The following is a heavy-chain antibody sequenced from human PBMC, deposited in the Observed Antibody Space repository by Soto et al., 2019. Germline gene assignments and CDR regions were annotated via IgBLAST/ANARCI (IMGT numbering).Heavy chain of an antibody. D-gene: IGHD3-9*01. CDR2: VYHTGST. Sequence: SETLSLTCAVSGGFITNDCWSWIRQPPGKGLEWIGYVYHTGSTNYKPSLKSRVTISVDKSKNQFSLKLTSVTAADTAVYYCARHPIRYYDVLTGQIVYPEFNWVDPWGHGILVTVSS. V-gene: IGHV4-59*08. CDR3: ARHPIRYYDVLTGQIVYPEFNWVDP. J-gene: IGHJ5*02. CDR1: GGFITNDC.